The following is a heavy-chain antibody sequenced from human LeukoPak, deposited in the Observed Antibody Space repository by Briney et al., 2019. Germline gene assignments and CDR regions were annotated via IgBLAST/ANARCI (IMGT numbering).Heavy chain of an antibody. CDR2: INPNSGNT. CDR1: GYTFTGYY. Sequence: GASVKVSCKASGYTFTGYYMHWVRQAPGQGLEWMEWINPNSGNTGYAQKFQGRVTMTRNTSISTAYMELSSLRSEDTAVYYCARANLRGYSGYGLDYWGQGTLVTVSS. V-gene: IGHV1-8*02. J-gene: IGHJ4*02. D-gene: IGHD5-12*01. CDR3: ARANLRGYSGYGLDY.